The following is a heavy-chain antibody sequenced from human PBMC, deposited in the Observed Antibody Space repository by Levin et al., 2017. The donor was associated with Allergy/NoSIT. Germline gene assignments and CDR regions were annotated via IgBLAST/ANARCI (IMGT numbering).Heavy chain of an antibody. CDR3: ARPKLELEAPYYYYMDV. CDR2: LTGSSGSV. D-gene: IGHD1-7*01. CDR1: GFTFSNYV. Sequence: AGGSLRLSCAASGFTFSNYVMSWVRQAPGKGLEWVSTLTGSSGSVYYADSVEGRFTISRDNSKNTLYLQMSSLRIEDTGIYYCARPKLELEAPYYYYMDVWGKGTTVTVSS. V-gene: IGHV3-23*01. J-gene: IGHJ6*03.